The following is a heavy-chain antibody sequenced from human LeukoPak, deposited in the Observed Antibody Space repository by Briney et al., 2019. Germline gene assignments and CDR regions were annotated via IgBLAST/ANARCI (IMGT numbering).Heavy chain of an antibody. J-gene: IGHJ5*02. Sequence: ASVKVSCKASGYTFASYGISWVHQAPGQGLEWMGWVSGYNGNTNYAQRLQGRVTMTTDTSTSTSYMELRSLRSDDTAVYYCARGSGYNIFTGSRWFDPWGQGTLVTVSS. CDR3: ARGSGYNIFTGSRWFDP. CDR1: GYTFASYG. D-gene: IGHD3-9*01. V-gene: IGHV1-18*01. CDR2: VSGYNGNT.